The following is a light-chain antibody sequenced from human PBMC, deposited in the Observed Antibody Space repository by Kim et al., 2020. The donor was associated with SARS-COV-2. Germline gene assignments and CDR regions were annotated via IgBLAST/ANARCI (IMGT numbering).Light chain of an antibody. V-gene: IGKV1-5*01. CDR3: QHHNTYPIT. CDR1: QNINRW. Sequence: DIQMTQSPSTLSASVGDRVSITCRASQNINRWLAWYQQKPGKVPKVLIYDASTVETGVPSRFSGSGSGTEFTLTISSLQPDDFATYYCQHHNTYPITFGQGTRLEIK. J-gene: IGKJ5*01. CDR2: DAS.